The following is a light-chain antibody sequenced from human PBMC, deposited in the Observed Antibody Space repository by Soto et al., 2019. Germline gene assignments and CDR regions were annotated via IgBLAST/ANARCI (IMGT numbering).Light chain of an antibody. CDR2: DAS. V-gene: IGKV3-11*01. CDR3: QQRSNWPTIT. CDR1: QSVSSY. Sequence: EIVLTQSPATLSLSPGERATLSCRASQSVSSYLAWYQLKPGQAPRLLIYDASNRATGIPARFSGSGSGTDFTLTISSLEPEDFAVYYCQQRSNWPTITFGQGTRLKIK. J-gene: IGKJ5*01.